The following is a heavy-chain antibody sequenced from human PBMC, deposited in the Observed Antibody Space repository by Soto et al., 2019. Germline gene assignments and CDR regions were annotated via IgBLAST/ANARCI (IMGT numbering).Heavy chain of an antibody. D-gene: IGHD3-10*01. V-gene: IGHV1-18*01. CDR2: ISPFNGNT. CDR3: ARDQSFDRSYYYGIDV. J-gene: IGHJ6*02. Sequence: QVQLVQSGAEVKKPGASVKVSCKSSGYPFTHYGITWVRQAPGQGPEWMGWISPFNGNTNYGQRLQGRVTLTTDTSTSRVYMELRSLRSDDTAVYYCARDQSFDRSYYYGIDVWGQGTTVTVSS. CDR1: GYPFTHYG.